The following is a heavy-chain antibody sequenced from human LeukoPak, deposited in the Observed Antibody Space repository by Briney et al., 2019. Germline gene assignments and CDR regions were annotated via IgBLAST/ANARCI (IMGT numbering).Heavy chain of an antibody. J-gene: IGHJ3*02. CDR2: IRYDGSNK. V-gene: IGHV3-30*02. CDR1: GFTFSSYG. CDR3: AKGRVGHSPGYYYGNDAFDI. D-gene: IGHD3-22*01. Sequence: GGSLRLSCAASGFTFSSYGMHWVRQAPGKGLEWVAFIRYDGSNKYYADSVKGRFTISRDNSKNTLYLQMNSLRAEDTAVYYCAKGRVGHSPGYYYGNDAFDIWGQGTMVTVSS.